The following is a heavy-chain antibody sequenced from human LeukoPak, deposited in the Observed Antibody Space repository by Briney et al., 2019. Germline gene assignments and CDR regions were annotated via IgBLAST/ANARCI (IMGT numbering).Heavy chain of an antibody. D-gene: IGHD5-18*01. CDR1: GFTFSSYA. CDR2: ISGSGGST. J-gene: IGHJ4*02. V-gene: IGHV3-23*01. Sequence: GGSLRLSCAASGFTFSSYAMSWGRQAPGKGLEWVSGISGSGGSTYYADSVKGRFTVSRDNSKNTLYLQMNSLRAEDTAVYFCARQQQQLWYDWGQGTLVTVSS. CDR3: ARQQQQLWYD.